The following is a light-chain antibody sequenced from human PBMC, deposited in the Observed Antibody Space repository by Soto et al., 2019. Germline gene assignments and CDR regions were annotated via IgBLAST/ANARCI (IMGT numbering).Light chain of an antibody. CDR1: QSVSSN. V-gene: IGKV3-15*01. CDR3: QQYNNWRPYT. J-gene: IGKJ2*01. CDR2: GAS. Sequence: EIVMTQSPATLSVSPGERATLSCRASQSVSSNLAWYQQKPGQAPRLLIYGASTRATGIPARFSGSGSGTEFTLTINSLQSSDFAVYYCQQYNNWRPYTFGQGTKLEIK.